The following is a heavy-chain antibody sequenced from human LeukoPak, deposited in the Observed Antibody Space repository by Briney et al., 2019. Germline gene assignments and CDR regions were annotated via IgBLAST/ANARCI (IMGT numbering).Heavy chain of an antibody. V-gene: IGHV3-7*01. CDR3: ARRDFWSGNLDY. CDR2: IKQDGSEK. Sequence: GGSLRLSCAASGFTFSNYWMSWVRQAPGKGLEWVANIKQDGSEKYYVDSVKGRFTISRDNAKNSLYLQMNSLRAEDTAVYYCARRDFWSGNLDYWGQGTLVTVSS. J-gene: IGHJ4*02. CDR1: GFTFSNYW. D-gene: IGHD3-3*01.